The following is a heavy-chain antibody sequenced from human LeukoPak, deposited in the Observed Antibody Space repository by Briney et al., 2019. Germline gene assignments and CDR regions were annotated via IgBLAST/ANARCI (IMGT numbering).Heavy chain of an antibody. Sequence: SETLSLTCTVSGGSISSYYWSWTRQPAGKGLEWIGRIYTSGSTNYNPSLKGRVTMSVDTSKNQFSLKLSSVTAADTAVYYCARGALDYDFWSGYSYYFDYWGQGTLVTVSS. CDR2: IYTSGST. J-gene: IGHJ4*02. CDR1: GGSISSYY. D-gene: IGHD3-3*01. V-gene: IGHV4-4*07. CDR3: ARGALDYDFWSGYSYYFDY.